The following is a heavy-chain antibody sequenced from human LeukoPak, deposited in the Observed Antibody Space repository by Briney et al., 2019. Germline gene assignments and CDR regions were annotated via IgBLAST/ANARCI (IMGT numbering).Heavy chain of an antibody. CDR3: AREPFWSGYYSNLHFDY. Sequence: GRSLRLSCAASGFTFDDYAMHWVRQAPGKGLEWVSGISWNSGSMDYADSVKGRFTISRDNAKNSLYLQMNSLRAEDTAVYYCAREPFWSGYYSNLHFDYWGQGTLVTVSS. CDR2: ISWNSGSM. J-gene: IGHJ4*02. CDR1: GFTFDDYA. D-gene: IGHD3-3*01. V-gene: IGHV3-9*01.